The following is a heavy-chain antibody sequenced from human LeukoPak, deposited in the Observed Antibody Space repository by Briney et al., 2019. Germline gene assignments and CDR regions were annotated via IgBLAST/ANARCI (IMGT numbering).Heavy chain of an antibody. J-gene: IGHJ5*02. CDR3: AKDRVSPGFNWFDP. D-gene: IGHD2/OR15-2a*01. CDR1: GVIISSYA. Sequence: PGGSLRLSCAASGVIISSYAMRWVPQAPGKGLEWVSAINGRGDNTYYADFVKGRFTISRDNSKSTLYLQMNSLRTEDTAVYYCAKDRVSPGFNWFDPWGQGTLVTVSS. V-gene: IGHV3-23*01. CDR2: INGRGDNT.